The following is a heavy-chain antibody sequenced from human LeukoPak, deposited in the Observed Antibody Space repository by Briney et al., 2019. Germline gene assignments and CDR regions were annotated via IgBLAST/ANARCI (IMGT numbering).Heavy chain of an antibody. J-gene: IGHJ6*03. Sequence: SETLSLTCTVSGGSISSYYWSWIRQPAGKGLEWIGRIYTSGSTNYNPSLKSRVTMSVDTSKNQFSLKLSPVTAADTAVYYCARDSRAYYYGSGSYHYYYMDVWGKGTTVTISS. D-gene: IGHD3-10*01. CDR3: ARDSRAYYYGSGSYHYYYMDV. CDR2: IYTSGST. CDR1: GGSISSYY. V-gene: IGHV4-4*07.